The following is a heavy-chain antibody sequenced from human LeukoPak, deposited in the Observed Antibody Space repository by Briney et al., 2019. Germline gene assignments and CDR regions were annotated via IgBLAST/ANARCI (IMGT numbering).Heavy chain of an antibody. Sequence: SETLSLTCTVSGGSISSHYWSWIRQPPGKGLEWIGYIYYSGSTNYNPSLKSRVTISVDTSKNQFSLKLSSVTAADTAMYYCARADHSKLCSSTSCRPYYYYMDVWGKGTTVTVSS. J-gene: IGHJ6*03. V-gene: IGHV4-59*11. CDR1: GGSISSHY. D-gene: IGHD2-2*01. CDR2: IYYSGST. CDR3: ARADHSKLCSSTSCRPYYYYMDV.